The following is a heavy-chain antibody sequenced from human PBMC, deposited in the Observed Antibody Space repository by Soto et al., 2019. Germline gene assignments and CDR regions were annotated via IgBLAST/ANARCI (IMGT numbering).Heavy chain of an antibody. J-gene: IGHJ6*03. V-gene: IGHV3-33*01. CDR2: IWYDGSNK. D-gene: IGHD2-2*01. Sequence: PGGSLRLSCAASGFTFSSYGMHWVRQAPGKGLEWVAVIWYDGSNKYYADSVKGRFTISRDNSKNTLYLQMNSLRAEDTAVYYCARVLLYCSSTSCYEDYYYYYYMDVWGKGTTVTVSS. CDR3: ARVLLYCSSTSCYEDYYYYYYMDV. CDR1: GFTFSSYG.